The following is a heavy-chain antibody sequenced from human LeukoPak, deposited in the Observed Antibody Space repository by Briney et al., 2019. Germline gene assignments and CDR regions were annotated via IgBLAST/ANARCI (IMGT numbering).Heavy chain of an antibody. V-gene: IGHV3-72*01. Sequence: GGSLRLSCAASGFTFSDHYMDCVRQAPGKGLEWVGRTRNKANSYTTEYAASVKGRFTISRDDSKNSLYLQMNSLKTEDTAVYYCARGGTGTGPYGMDVWGKGTTVTVSS. CDR2: TRNKANSYTT. J-gene: IGHJ6*04. CDR1: GFTFSDHY. CDR3: ARGGTGTGPYGMDV. D-gene: IGHD1-1*01.